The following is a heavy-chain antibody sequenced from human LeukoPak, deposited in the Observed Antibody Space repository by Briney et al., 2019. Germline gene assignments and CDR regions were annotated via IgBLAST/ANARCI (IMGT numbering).Heavy chain of an antibody. CDR2: ISGSGSTI. J-gene: IGHJ4*02. V-gene: IGHV3-48*03. Sequence: GGSLRLSCAASGFTFSSYEMNWVRQAPGKGLEWVSYISGSGSTIYYADSVKGRFTISRDNSKNTLYLQMNSLRAEDTAVYYCAKADGSGSYYNVRRDAFDYWGQGTLVTVSS. D-gene: IGHD3-10*01. CDR3: AKADGSGSYYNVRRDAFDY. CDR1: GFTFSSYE.